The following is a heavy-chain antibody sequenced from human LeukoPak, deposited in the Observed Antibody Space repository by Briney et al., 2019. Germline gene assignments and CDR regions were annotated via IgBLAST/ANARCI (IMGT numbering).Heavy chain of an antibody. CDR3: ARVDDWNALEY. Sequence: SETLSLTCTASGGSLNNYYWSWIRQPPGKALEWIGYIYYSGGTNYNPSLKSRVTISVDTSKNQFSLKLRSVTAADTALYYCARVDDWNALEYWGQGTLVTVSS. CDR2: IYYSGGT. D-gene: IGHD1-1*01. CDR1: GGSLNNYY. V-gene: IGHV4-59*01. J-gene: IGHJ4*02.